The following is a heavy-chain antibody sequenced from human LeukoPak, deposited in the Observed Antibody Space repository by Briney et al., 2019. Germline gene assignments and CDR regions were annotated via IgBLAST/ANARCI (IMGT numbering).Heavy chain of an antibody. CDR2: IIPILGIA. Sequence: APVKVSCKASGDTFTAYFIPWVGQAPGQGLEWRGGIIPILGIANYAQKFQGRVTITADKSTSTAYMELSSLRSEDTAVYYCARDPDYYEADRYFDYWGQGTLVTVSS. CDR3: ARDPDYYEADRYFDY. V-gene: IGHV1-69*10. D-gene: IGHD3-22*01. J-gene: IGHJ4*02. CDR1: GDTFTAYF.